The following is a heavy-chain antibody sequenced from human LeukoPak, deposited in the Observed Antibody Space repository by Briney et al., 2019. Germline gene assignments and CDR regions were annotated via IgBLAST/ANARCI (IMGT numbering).Heavy chain of an antibody. CDR2: INPNSGGT. J-gene: IGHJ5*02. CDR3: ARARLTRGTPHPNWFDP. V-gene: IGHV1-2*02. D-gene: IGHD1-1*01. CDR1: GYTFTGYY. Sequence: GASVKVSCKASGYTFTGYYMHWVRQAPGQGLEWMGWINPNSGGTNYAQKFQGRVTMTRDTSISTAYMELSRLRSDDTAVYYCARARLTRGTPHPNWFDPWGQGTLVTVSP.